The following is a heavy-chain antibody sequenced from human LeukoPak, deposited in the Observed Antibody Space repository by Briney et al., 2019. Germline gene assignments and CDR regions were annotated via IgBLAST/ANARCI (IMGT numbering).Heavy chain of an antibody. D-gene: IGHD6-13*01. CDR1: AFTFSSHG. J-gene: IGHJ3*01. Sequence: GGSLRLSCAASAFTFSSHGLHWVRQAPGKGLEWVAAISYDGSKKYYADSVKGRFTTARDNTKNTLYLQMNSLRAEDTSIYYCAKPRGERQLVPIDALDVWGRGTMVTVSS. V-gene: IGHV3-30*18. CDR2: ISYDGSKK. CDR3: AKPRGERQLVPIDALDV.